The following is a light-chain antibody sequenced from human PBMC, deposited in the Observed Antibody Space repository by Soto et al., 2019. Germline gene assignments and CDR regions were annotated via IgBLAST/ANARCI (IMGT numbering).Light chain of an antibody. CDR1: SSDVGGYNY. CDR3: SSYTSSSTLEWV. CDR2: EVS. J-gene: IGLJ3*02. Sequence: QSVLTQPASVSGSPGQSITISCTGTSSDVGGYNYVSWYQQHPGKAPKLMIYEVSNRPSGVSNRFSGSKSGNTASLTISGRQAEDEADYYCSSYTSSSTLEWVFGGGTKLTVL. V-gene: IGLV2-14*01.